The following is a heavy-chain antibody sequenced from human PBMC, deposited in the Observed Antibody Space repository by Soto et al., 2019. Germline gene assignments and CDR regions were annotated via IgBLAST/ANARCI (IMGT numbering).Heavy chain of an antibody. V-gene: IGHV3-74*01. Sequence: PGGSLRRSCAASGFTFGSYLMNWVRQAPGKGLVWVSRIDSDGSSTTYADSVKGRFTTSRDNAKNTLYLQMSSLRVEDTAVYYCARGRPYGMDVWGQGTTVTVSS. J-gene: IGHJ6*02. CDR2: IDSDGSST. CDR3: ARGRPYGMDV. CDR1: GFTFGSYL.